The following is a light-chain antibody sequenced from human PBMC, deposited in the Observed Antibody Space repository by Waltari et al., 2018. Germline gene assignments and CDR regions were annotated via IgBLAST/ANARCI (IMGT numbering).Light chain of an antibody. Sequence: DIVMTQSPDSQAVSLVERATINCNSSQSVLYSSNNKNYLAWHQQKPGKPPKLLIYWASTRESGVPDRFSGSGSGTDFTLTISSLQAEDVAVYYCQQYYSTPWTFGQGTKVEIK. CDR3: QQYYSTPWT. J-gene: IGKJ1*01. V-gene: IGKV4-1*01. CDR1: QSVLYSSNNKNY. CDR2: WAS.